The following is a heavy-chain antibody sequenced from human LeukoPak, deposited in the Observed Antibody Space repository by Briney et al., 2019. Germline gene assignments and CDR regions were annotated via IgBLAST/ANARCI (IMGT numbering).Heavy chain of an antibody. Sequence: RGSLRLSCVPSVFTFSNHTMIWVRQAPGEGLEWVSVISGGGETSYCADSVKGRFTISRDNSKNTIYLQMNSLGAEDTALYYCMKGLKSYGYSLFDYWGQGSPVTVSS. J-gene: IGHJ4*02. V-gene: IGHV3-23*01. CDR2: ISGGGETS. CDR3: MKGLKSYGYSLFDY. D-gene: IGHD5-18*01. CDR1: VFTFSNHT.